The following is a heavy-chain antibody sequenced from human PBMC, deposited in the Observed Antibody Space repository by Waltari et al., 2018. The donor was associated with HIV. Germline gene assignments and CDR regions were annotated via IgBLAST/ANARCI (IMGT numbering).Heavy chain of an antibody. Sequence: EVQLGELGGGLVQPGGSLRLSCAASGSPFGSYGLSWVRQAPGKWLEWVANIKQDGSEKYYVDSVKGRFTISRDNAKNSLYLQMNSLRAEDTAVYYCARDPLVEHRGILDYWGQGTLVTVSS. D-gene: IGHD1-1*01. J-gene: IGHJ4*02. CDR2: IKQDGSEK. V-gene: IGHV3-7*01. CDR1: GSPFGSYG. CDR3: ARDPLVEHRGILDY.